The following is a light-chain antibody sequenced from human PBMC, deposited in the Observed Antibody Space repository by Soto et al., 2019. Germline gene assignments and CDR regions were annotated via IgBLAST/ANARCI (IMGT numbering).Light chain of an antibody. CDR2: DVT. J-gene: IGLJ3*02. V-gene: IGLV2-14*01. CDR1: SSDVGGYNY. Sequence: QSALTQPASVSGSPVQSITISCTGTSSDVGGYNYVSWYQQHPGKAPKLMIYDVTNRPSGVSNRFSGSKSGNTASLTISGLQAEDEADYYCSSYTSSSTPLVFGGGTQLTVL. CDR3: SSYTSSSTPLV.